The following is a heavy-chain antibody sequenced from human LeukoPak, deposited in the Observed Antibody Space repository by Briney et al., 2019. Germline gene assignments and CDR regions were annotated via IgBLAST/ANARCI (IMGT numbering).Heavy chain of an antibody. CDR2: ISYDGSNK. D-gene: IGHD6-19*01. CDR3: ARVNSSGWSTFDY. J-gene: IGHJ4*02. V-gene: IGHV3-30-3*01. CDR1: GFTSSSYA. Sequence: GSLRLSCAASGFTSSSYAMHWVRQAPGKGLEWVAVISYDGSNKYYADSVKGRFTISRDNSKNTLYLQMNSLRAEDTAVYYCARVNSSGWSTFDYWGQGTLVTVSS.